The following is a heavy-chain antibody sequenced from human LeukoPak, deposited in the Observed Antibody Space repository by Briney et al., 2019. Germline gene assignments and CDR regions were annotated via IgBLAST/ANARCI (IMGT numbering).Heavy chain of an antibody. J-gene: IGHJ4*01. Sequence: SETLSLTCSVSGGSISRSSYNWGRNRQPTGKGLEWNGNLYDTETTYSNPSRRSPVTISVYTSKIQLSLKPRSVTAADTAVYYCARHATLTSGGNFDYWGHGTLVTVSS. CDR2: LYDTETT. V-gene: IGHV4-39*01. D-gene: IGHD1-14*01. CDR1: GGSISRSSYN. CDR3: ARHATLTSGGNFDY.